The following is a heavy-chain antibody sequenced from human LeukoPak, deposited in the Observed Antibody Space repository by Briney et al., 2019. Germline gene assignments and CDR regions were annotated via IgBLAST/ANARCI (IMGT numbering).Heavy chain of an antibody. Sequence: GGSLRISCAASGFIFSSDNMNWVRQAPGKGLEWVSSISSSSSYKYYADSVKGRFTISRDNAKRSLYLQMNSLRGEDTAVYYCARTHYGDLGSDWYLDLWGRGTLVTVSS. D-gene: IGHD4-17*01. CDR1: GFIFSSDN. CDR2: ISSSSSYK. V-gene: IGHV3-21*01. CDR3: ARTHYGDLGSDWYLDL. J-gene: IGHJ2*01.